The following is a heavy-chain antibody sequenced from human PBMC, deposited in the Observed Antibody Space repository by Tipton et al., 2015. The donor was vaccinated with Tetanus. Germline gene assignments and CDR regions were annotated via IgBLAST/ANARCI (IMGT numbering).Heavy chain of an antibody. CDR1: GASISTYY. V-gene: IGHV4-4*07. D-gene: IGHD3-10*01. CDR3: AGSSGSRSSSGFRSYNGMDV. J-gene: IGHJ6*02. CDR2: IYTNGST. Sequence: LRLSCTVSGASISTYYWNWIRQPAGKGLEYIGRIYTNGSTNYSPSLKSRLTMSVDTPKNQFSRKLSSVTAADTAVYYCAGSSGSRSSSGFRSYNGMDVWGRGTPVTVSS.